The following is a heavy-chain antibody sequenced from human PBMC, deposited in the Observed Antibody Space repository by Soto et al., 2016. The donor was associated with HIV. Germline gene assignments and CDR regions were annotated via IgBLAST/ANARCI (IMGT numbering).Heavy chain of an antibody. CDR2: ISGSGSST. D-gene: IGHD1-26*01. CDR3: TKDLPGRPVGARGRDYFDY. Sequence: EVQLLESGGGLVQPGGSLRLSCAASGFSFSTYAMSWVRQAPGKGLEWVASISGSGSSTYYADSVKGRFTISRDNSKNTLYVQMNSLRAEDTALYYCTKDLPGRPVGARGRDYFDYWGQGTPVTVSS. CDR1: GFSFSTYA. V-gene: IGHV3-23*01. J-gene: IGHJ4*02.